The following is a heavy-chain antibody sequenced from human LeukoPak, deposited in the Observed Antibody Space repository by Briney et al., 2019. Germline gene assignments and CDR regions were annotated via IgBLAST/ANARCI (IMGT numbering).Heavy chain of an antibody. CDR2: IKSKTDGGTT. Sequence: PGGSLRLSCAASGFTFSNAWMSWVRQAPGKELEWVGRIKSKTDGGTTDYAAPVKGRFTISRDDSKNTLYLQMNSLKTEDTAVYYCTTGLYDSSGYYQRWFDPWGQGTLVTVSS. CDR3: TTGLYDSSGYYQRWFDP. J-gene: IGHJ5*02. V-gene: IGHV3-15*01. D-gene: IGHD3-22*01. CDR1: GFTFSNAW.